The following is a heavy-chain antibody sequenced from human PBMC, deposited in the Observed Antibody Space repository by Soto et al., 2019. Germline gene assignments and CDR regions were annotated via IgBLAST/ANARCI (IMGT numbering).Heavy chain of an antibody. CDR3: ARVGGAAAADFDY. CDR1: GGSISSYY. J-gene: IGHJ4*02. CDR2: IYYSGST. D-gene: IGHD6-13*01. V-gene: IGHV4-59*01. Sequence: QVQLQESGPGLVKPSETLSLTCTVSGGSISSYYWSWIRQPPGKGLEWIGYIYYSGSTNYNPSLKSRVTISVDTSKNQFSLKLSSVTAADTAVYYCARVGGAAAADFDYWGQGTLFTVSS.